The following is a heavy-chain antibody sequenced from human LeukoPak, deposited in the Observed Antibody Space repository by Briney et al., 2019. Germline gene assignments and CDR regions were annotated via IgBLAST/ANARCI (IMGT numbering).Heavy chain of an antibody. V-gene: IGHV3-30*03. CDR2: ISYDGSNK. CDR1: GFTFSSYG. J-gene: IGHJ4*02. CDR3: ARGGLTYKDY. Sequence: GGSPRLSCAASGFTFSSYGMHWVRQAPGKGLEWVALISYDGSNKYYADSVKGRFTISRDNSKNTLYLQMSSLRPEDTAVYSCARGGLTYKDYWGQGTLVTVSS. D-gene: IGHD3-16*01.